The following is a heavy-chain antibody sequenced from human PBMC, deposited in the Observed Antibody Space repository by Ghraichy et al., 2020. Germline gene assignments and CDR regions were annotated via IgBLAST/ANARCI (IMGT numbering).Heavy chain of an antibody. CDR1: GFTFSRYW. Sequence: GGSLRLSCAASGFTFSRYWMHWVRQAPGKGLVWVSRINSDGSSTSYADSVKGRFIISRDNAKNTLYLQMNSLRDEDTAVYYCARGTGVEGTVVVLFDYWGQGTLVTVSS. CDR3: ARGTGVEGTVVVLFDY. D-gene: IGHD1-26*01. J-gene: IGHJ4*02. CDR2: INSDGSST. V-gene: IGHV3-74*01.